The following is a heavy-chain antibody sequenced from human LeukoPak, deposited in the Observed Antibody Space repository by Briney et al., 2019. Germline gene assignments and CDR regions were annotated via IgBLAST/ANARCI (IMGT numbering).Heavy chain of an antibody. Sequence: GGSLRLSCAASGFTVSSNYMSWVRQAPGKGLEWVSVIYSGGSTYYADSVKGRFTISRDNSKNTLYLQMNSLRAEDTAVYYCAREENSGYAGRGGWSGYHYWGQGTLVTVSS. CDR3: AREENSGYAGRGGWSGYHY. J-gene: IGHJ4*02. D-gene: IGHD5-12*01. CDR1: GFTVSSNY. CDR2: IYSGGST. V-gene: IGHV3-53*01.